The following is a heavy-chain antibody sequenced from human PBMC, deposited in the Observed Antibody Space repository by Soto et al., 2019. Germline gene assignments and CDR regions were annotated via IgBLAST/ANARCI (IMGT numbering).Heavy chain of an antibody. Sequence: GGSLRLSCAASGFTFSSYGMHWVRQAPGKGLEWVAVISYDGSNKYYADSVKGRFTISRDNSKNTLYLQMNSLRAEDTAVYYCAKESDCSGGSCYWGNQKAFDYWGQGTLVTVSS. CDR1: GFTFSSYG. D-gene: IGHD2-15*01. CDR3: AKESDCSGGSCYWGNQKAFDY. CDR2: ISYDGSNK. V-gene: IGHV3-30*18. J-gene: IGHJ4*02.